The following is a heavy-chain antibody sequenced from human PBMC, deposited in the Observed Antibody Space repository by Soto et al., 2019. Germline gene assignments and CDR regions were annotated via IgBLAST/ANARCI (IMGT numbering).Heavy chain of an antibody. D-gene: IGHD3-10*01. CDR3: ARSHSGGAMARGASPVD. CDR1: GFTFSSFA. V-gene: IGHV3-23*01. J-gene: IGHJ4*02. Sequence: EVQLLESGGGLVQPGGSLRLSCAASGFTFSSFAMSWVRQSPGKGLEWVSAISGSGGSTYYADSGKGRFTISRDNSKNTLYLQMQGRRAEDTAVYYCARSHSGGAMARGASPVDWGQGTLVTVSS. CDR2: ISGSGGST.